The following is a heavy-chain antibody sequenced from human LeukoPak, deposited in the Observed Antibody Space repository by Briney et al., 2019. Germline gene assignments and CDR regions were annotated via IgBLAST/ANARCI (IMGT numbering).Heavy chain of an antibody. J-gene: IGHJ4*02. CDR2: ISSSSSYI. Sequence: GGSLRLSCAASGFTFSSYSMNWIRQAPGKGLEWVSSISSSSSYIYYADSVKGRFTISRDNAKNSLYLQMNSLRAEDTAVYYCARDLSYYDSSGYYYFDYWGQGTLVTVSS. CDR1: GFTFSSYS. CDR3: ARDLSYYDSSGYYYFDY. D-gene: IGHD3-22*01. V-gene: IGHV3-21*01.